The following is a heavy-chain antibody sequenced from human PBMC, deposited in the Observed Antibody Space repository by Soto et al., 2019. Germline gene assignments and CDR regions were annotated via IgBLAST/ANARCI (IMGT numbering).Heavy chain of an antibody. CDR2: INPSGGST. CDR3: ARSGDSSGYYYRDYYFDY. CDR1: GYTFTSYY. Sequence: GASVKVSCKASGYTFTSYYMHWVLEAPGQGLEWMGIINPSGGSTSYAQKFQGRVTMTRDTSTSTVYMELSSLRSEDTAVYYCARSGDSSGYYYRDYYFDYWGQGTLVTVSS. D-gene: IGHD3-22*01. J-gene: IGHJ4*02. V-gene: IGHV1-46*01.